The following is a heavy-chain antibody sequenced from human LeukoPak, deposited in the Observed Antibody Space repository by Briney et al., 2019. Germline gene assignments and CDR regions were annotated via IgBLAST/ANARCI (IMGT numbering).Heavy chain of an antibody. D-gene: IGHD4-17*01. Sequence: ASVKVSCKSSGYTFSGYGFSWVRHGPGQGLEWRGWVSAYNGNTIYAQSYQGRVTMTTDTSTSTAYMELRSLRPDDTAVYYCARGAGSYGDYSLWLGYWGQGTLVTVSS. CDR3: ARGAGSYGDYSLWLGY. V-gene: IGHV1-18*01. CDR2: VSAYNGNT. CDR1: GYTFSGYG. J-gene: IGHJ4*02.